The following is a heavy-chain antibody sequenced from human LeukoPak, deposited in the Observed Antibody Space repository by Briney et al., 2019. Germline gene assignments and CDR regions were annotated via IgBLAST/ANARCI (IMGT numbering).Heavy chain of an antibody. J-gene: IGHJ4*02. D-gene: IGHD1-26*01. V-gene: IGHV3-48*03. CDR1: GFIFRNYE. CDR3: ARGAQWVLDY. CDR2: ISTSGNDI. Sequence: GGSLRLSCAASGFIFRNYEINWVRQAPGEGLEWVSYISTSGNDIYYADSVKGRFTISRDNAKNSLYLQLNSLRADDTAVYYYARGAQWVLDYWGQGALVTVSS.